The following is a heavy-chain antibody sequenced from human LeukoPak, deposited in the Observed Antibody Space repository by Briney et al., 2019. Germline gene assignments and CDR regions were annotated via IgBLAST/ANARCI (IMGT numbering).Heavy chain of an antibody. J-gene: IGHJ4*02. V-gene: IGHV1-2*06. Sequence: ASVNVSCKASGYTFTAYHMHWVRQAPGQGLEWMGRINPNSGDTNYAQKFQGRVTVTRDTSISTAYMELSRLRSDDTAVYYCARDYCSSTSCLFDYWGQGTLVSVSS. D-gene: IGHD2-2*01. CDR3: ARDYCSSTSCLFDY. CDR1: GYTFTAYH. CDR2: INPNSGDT.